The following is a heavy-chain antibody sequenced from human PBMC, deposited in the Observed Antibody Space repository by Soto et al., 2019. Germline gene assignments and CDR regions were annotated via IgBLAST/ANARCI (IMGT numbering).Heavy chain of an antibody. V-gene: IGHV3-23*01. D-gene: IGHD4-17*01. CDR2: ISGSGSST. J-gene: IGHJ4*02. CDR3: AKERKATATTEFDN. CDR1: GFTFSSYV. Sequence: PGGSLRLSCAASGFTFSSYVMNWVRQAPGKGLEWVSTISGSGSSTYYADSVKGRFTISRDNSKNTLYLQMNSLRVEDTAVYYWAKERKATATTEFDNWGQGTLVTVSS.